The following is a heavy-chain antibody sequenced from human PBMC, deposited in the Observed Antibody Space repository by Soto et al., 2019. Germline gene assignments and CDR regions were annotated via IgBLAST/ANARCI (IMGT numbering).Heavy chain of an antibody. CDR3: ARHLWGYCTGGTCYVGPFDY. CDR2: IYYSGST. V-gene: IGHV4-59*08. J-gene: IGHJ4*02. Sequence: PSETLSLTCTVSGGSISSYYWSWIRQPPGKGLEWIGYIYYSGSTNYNPSLKSRVTISVDTSKNQFSLKLSSVTAADTAVYYCARHLWGYCTGGTCYVGPFDYWGRGTLVTVS. D-gene: IGHD2-15*01. CDR1: GGSISSYY.